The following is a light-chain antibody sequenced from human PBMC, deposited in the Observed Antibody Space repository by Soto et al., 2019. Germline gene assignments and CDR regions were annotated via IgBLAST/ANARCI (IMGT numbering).Light chain of an antibody. CDR1: QSVSSY. V-gene: IGKV3-11*01. CDR2: DAS. CDR3: QQRSNWPT. J-gene: IGKJ4*01. Sequence: EIVLTHSPATLSLSPGERATLSCRASQSVSSYLAWYQQKPGQAPRLLIYDASNRATGIPARFSGSGSGTDFTLTNSSLEPEDFAVYYCQQRSNWPTFGGGTKVEIK.